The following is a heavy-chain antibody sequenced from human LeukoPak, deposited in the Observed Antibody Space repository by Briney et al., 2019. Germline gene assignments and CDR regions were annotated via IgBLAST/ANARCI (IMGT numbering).Heavy chain of an antibody. CDR1: EYTLTELH. CDR3: AADRKIVGTTGAYVF. CDR2: FGPDDSET. J-gene: IGHJ4*02. Sequence: ASVKVSCKVPEYTLTELHMYWVRQTPGKGLEWMGGFGPDDSETIYAQNFQGRVTMTEDTSTDTAYMELNSLKSDDTAVYYCAADRKIVGTTGAYVFWGQGTLVTVSS. V-gene: IGHV1-24*01. D-gene: IGHD1-26*01.